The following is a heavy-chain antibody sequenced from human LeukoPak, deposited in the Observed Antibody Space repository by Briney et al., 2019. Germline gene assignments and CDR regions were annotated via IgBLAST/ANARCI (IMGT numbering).Heavy chain of an antibody. CDR1: GYTFNNYY. V-gene: IGHV1-46*02. J-gene: IGHJ4*02. CDR2: INPSGIGST. D-gene: IGHD5-18*01. Sequence: ASVKVSCKASGYTFNNYYMHWVRQAPGQGLEWMGIINPSGIGSTSYALKFQGRVTMTRDTSTSTVYRDTSTSTVYMELSSLTSEDTAVYYCASGSNVDTAMAFYYFDYWGQGTLVTVSS. CDR3: ASGSNVDTAMAFYYFDY.